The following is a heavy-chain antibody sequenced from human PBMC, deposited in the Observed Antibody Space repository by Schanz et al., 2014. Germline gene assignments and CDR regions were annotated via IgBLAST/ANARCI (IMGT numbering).Heavy chain of an antibody. CDR3: ARGRGCYDY. CDR1: GGTFSSFG. Sequence: QVQLVQSGAEVKKPGSSVKVSCKASGGTFSSFGINWVRQAPGQGLEWMGRIIPSLGLAKYEQKFQDKVTITADTSTTTAYMELSSLTSEDTAVHYCARGRGCYDYWGQGTLXTVSS. J-gene: IGHJ4*02. CDR2: IIPSLGLA. V-gene: IGHV1-69*09. D-gene: IGHD2-21*01.